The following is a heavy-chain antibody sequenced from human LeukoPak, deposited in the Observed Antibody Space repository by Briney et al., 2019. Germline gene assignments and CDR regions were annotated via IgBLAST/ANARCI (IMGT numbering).Heavy chain of an antibody. Sequence: GGSLRLSCAASGFTFSSYNINWVRQAPGKGLEWVSSITSDSSYIYYLDSVKGRFTISRDNAKNSLYLQMNSLRVEDTAVYYCARGRCSGGSYYSGADAFDVWGQGTMVTVSS. CDR2: ITSDSSYI. CDR1: GFTFSSYN. D-gene: IGHD2-15*01. CDR3: ARGRCSGGSYYSGADAFDV. V-gene: IGHV3-21*01. J-gene: IGHJ3*01.